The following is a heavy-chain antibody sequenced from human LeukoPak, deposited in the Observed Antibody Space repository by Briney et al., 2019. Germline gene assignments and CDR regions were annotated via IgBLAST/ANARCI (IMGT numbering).Heavy chain of an antibody. J-gene: IGHJ4*02. CDR3: ARENVAAAGTDFDY. D-gene: IGHD6-13*01. V-gene: IGHV3-30-3*01. Sequence: TGGSLRLSCAASGFTFSSYAMHWVRQAPGKGLEWVAVMSYDGSNKYYADSVKGRFTISRDNSKNTLYLQMNSLRAEDTAVYYCARENVAAAGTDFDYWGQGTLVTVSS. CDR2: MSYDGSNK. CDR1: GFTFSSYA.